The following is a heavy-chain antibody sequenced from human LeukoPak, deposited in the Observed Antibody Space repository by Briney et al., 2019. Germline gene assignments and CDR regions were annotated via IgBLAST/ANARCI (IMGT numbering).Heavy chain of an antibody. CDR2: IYYSGST. J-gene: IGHJ6*02. CDR1: GGSISSYY. Sequence: KSSETLSLTCTVSGGSISSYYWSWIRQPPGKGLEWIGYIYYSGSTNYNPSLKSRVTISVDTSKNQFSLKLSSVTAADTAVYYCARHSGDELAVTNYYYGMDVWGQGITVTVSS. D-gene: IGHD4-17*01. CDR3: ARHSGDELAVTNYYYGMDV. V-gene: IGHV4-59*08.